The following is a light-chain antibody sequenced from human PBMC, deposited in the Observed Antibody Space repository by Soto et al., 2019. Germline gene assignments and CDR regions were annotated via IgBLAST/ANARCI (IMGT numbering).Light chain of an antibody. CDR3: QQYDNSPWT. CDR1: QTVSSTY. V-gene: IGKV3-20*01. Sequence: EIVLTQSSGTLSLSPGERATLSCRASQTVSSTYLAWYQQTPGQAPRLLIYGASSRATGIPDRFSGSGSGTDFTLTISRLEPEDFAVYYCQQYDNSPWTFGQGTKVDIK. J-gene: IGKJ1*01. CDR2: GAS.